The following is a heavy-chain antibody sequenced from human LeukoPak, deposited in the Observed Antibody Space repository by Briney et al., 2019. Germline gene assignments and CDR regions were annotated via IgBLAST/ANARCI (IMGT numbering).Heavy chain of an antibody. Sequence: VGSLRLSCAASGFTFSSYGMHWVRQAPGQGLEWVAVIPYDGSNKYYADSVKGRFTISRDNSKNTLYLQMNSLRAEDTAVYYCAKEDGRRARKPALLDYWGQGTLVTVS. CDR2: IPYDGSNK. V-gene: IGHV3-30*18. J-gene: IGHJ4*02. D-gene: IGHD5-24*01. CDR3: AKEDGRRARKPALLDY. CDR1: GFTFSSYG.